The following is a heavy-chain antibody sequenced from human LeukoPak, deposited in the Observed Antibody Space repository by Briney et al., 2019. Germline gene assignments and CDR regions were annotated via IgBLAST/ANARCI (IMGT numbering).Heavy chain of an antibody. CDR1: GFTFSSYW. V-gene: IGHV3-74*01. D-gene: IGHD3-16*02. J-gene: IGHJ3*02. CDR2: INSDGSST. Sequence: GGSLRLSCAASGFTFSSYWMHWVRQAPGKGLVWVSRINSDGSSTSYADSVKGRFTISRDNAKNTLYLQMKSLRAEDTAVYFCAREGTTYHEYGWGSYRDSSAFDIWGQGTMVTVSS. CDR3: AREGTTYHEYGWGSYRDSSAFDI.